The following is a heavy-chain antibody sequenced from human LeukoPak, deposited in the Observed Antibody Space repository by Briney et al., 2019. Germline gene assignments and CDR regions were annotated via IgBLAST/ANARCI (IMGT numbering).Heavy chain of an antibody. CDR3: ARSSSGTYHY. CDR2: INGDNGNT. J-gene: IGHJ4*02. CDR1: GYXFASYT. V-gene: IGHV1-3*01. Sequence: GYXFASYTMHWLRQAPGQSPEWMGSINGDNGNTKYSEKFQGRVTFTRDTSASSAYMELSRLRSEDTAVYYCARSSSGTYHYWGQGTLVTVSS. D-gene: IGHD3-10*01.